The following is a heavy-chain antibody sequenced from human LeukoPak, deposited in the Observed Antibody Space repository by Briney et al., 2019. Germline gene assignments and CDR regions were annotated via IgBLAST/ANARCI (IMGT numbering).Heavy chain of an antibody. CDR2: IYYSAST. CDR3: AARSITWNAFNI. CDR1: GGSISSYY. D-gene: IGHD1-1*01. V-gene: IGHV4-59*05. J-gene: IGHJ3*02. Sequence: SETLSLTCIVSGGSISSYYWSWIRQPPGKGLDWIGSIYYSASTYYNPSLKSRVTISIDTSKNQFSLKLSSVTAADTAVYYCAARSITWNAFNIWGQGTMVTVSS.